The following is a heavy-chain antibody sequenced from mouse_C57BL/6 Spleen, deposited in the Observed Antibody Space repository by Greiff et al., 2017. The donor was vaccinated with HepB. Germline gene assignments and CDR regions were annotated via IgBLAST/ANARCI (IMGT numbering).Heavy chain of an antibody. CDR3: ARYMGPYYFDY. J-gene: IGHJ2*01. CDR1: GFTFTDYY. CDR2: IRNKANGYTT. Sequence: DVMLVESGGGLVQPGGSLSLSCAASGFTFTDYYMSWVRQPPGKALEWLGFIRNKANGYTTEYSASVKGRFTISRDNSQSILYLQMNALRAEDSATYYCARYMGPYYFDYWGQGTTLTVSS. V-gene: IGHV7-3*01.